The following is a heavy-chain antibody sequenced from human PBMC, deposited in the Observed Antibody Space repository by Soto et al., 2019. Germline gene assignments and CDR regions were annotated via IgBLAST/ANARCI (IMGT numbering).Heavy chain of an antibody. CDR1: GGSISRSSYY. CDR3: ARVSRVLRAFDI. J-gene: IGHJ3*02. Sequence: SETLSLTCTVSGGSISRSSYYWSWIRQPPGKGLEWIGYIYYSGSTNYNPSLKSRVTISVDTSKNQFPLKLSSVTAADTAVYYCARVSRVLRAFDIWGQGTMVTVSS. V-gene: IGHV4-61*01. CDR2: IYYSGST. D-gene: IGHD3-10*01.